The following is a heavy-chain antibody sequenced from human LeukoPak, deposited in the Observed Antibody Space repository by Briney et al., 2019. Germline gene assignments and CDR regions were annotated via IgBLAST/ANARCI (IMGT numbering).Heavy chain of an antibody. D-gene: IGHD3-22*01. CDR3: AKSGGYYYDSSGTILFDY. V-gene: IGHV3-23*01. J-gene: IGHJ4*02. CDR2: ISGSGGST. CDR1: GFTFSSYA. Sequence: EGSLRLSCAASGFTFSSYAKSWVRQAPGKGLEWFSAISGSGGSTYYADSVKGRFTISRDNSKNTLYLQMNSLRAEDTAVYYCAKSGGYYYDSSGTILFDYWGQGTLVTVSS.